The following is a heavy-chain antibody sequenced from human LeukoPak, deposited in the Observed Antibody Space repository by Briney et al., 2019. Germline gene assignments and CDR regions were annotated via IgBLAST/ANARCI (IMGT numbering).Heavy chain of an antibody. CDR2: IKQDGSEK. CDR1: GFTFSSYW. V-gene: IGHV3-7*01. J-gene: IGHJ6*03. D-gene: IGHD2-2*01. CDR3: ARSMGCSSTSCYYYYYMDV. Sequence: GGSLRLSCAASGFTFSSYWMSWVRQAPGKGLEWVANIKQDGSEKYYVDSVKGRFTISRDNAKNSLYLQMNSLRAEDTAVYYCARSMGCSSTSCYYYYYMDVWGKGTTVTVFS.